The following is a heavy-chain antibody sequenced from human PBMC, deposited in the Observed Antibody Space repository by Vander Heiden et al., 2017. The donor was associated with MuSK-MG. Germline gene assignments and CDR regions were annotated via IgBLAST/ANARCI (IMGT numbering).Heavy chain of an antibody. Sequence: EVQLVESGGGLVQPGGSMRLSCAASGFTVSSNHMSWVRQAPGKGLEWVSVIYSGGSTYYADSVKGRFTISRDNSKNTLYLQINSLRAEDTAVYYCARDRWGSGEGYYYYYMDVWGKGTTVTVSS. J-gene: IGHJ6*03. D-gene: IGHD2-21*01. CDR2: IYSGGST. CDR3: ARDRWGSGEGYYYYYMDV. CDR1: GFTVSSNH. V-gene: IGHV3-53*04.